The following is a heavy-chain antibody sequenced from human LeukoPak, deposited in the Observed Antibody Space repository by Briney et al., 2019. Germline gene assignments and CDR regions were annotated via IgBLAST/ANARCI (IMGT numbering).Heavy chain of an antibody. CDR2: INPNSGGT. J-gene: IGHJ5*02. Sequence: ASVKVSCKASGYTFTGYYMHWVRQAPGQGLEWMGWINPNSGGTNYAQKFQGRVTMTRDTSIRTAYMELSRLRSDDTAVYYCARAPNWGPSNWFDPWGQGTLVTVSS. D-gene: IGHD7-27*01. V-gene: IGHV1-2*02. CDR3: ARAPNWGPSNWFDP. CDR1: GYTFTGYY.